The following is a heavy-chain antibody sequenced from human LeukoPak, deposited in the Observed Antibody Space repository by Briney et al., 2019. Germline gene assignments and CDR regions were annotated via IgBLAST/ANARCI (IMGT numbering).Heavy chain of an antibody. J-gene: IGHJ4*02. V-gene: IGHV3-48*01. CDR3: ASWAGTATGFSDPFDY. D-gene: IGHD6-13*01. CDR1: GLTFSSHS. CDR2: ISSSSSTI. Sequence: GGSLRLSCAVSGLTFSSHSMNWVRQAPGKGLEWLSHISSSSSTIYYADSVKGRFTISRDNAKNSLYLQMNSLRAEDTAVYYCASWAGTATGFSDPFDYWGQGTLVTVSS.